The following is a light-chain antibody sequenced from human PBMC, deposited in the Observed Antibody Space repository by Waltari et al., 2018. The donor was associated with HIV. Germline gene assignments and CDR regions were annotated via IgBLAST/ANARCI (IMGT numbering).Light chain of an antibody. J-gene: IGLJ3*02. CDR3: AAWDDSLSGWV. Sequence: QSVLTQPPSTSGTPGQRVTISCSGSSSTIGSNDVYRYQQLPGTAPKLRIYRNNQRPSGVPDRFSGSQSGTSASLAISELRSEDEADYYCAAWDDSLSGWVFGGGTKLTVL. CDR1: SSTIGSND. CDR2: RNN. V-gene: IGLV1-47*01.